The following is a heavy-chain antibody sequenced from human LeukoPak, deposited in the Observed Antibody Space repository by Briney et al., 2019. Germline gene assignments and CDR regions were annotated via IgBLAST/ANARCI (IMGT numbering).Heavy chain of an antibody. Sequence: SVKVSCKASGGTFSSYAISWVRQAPGQGLEWMGGIIPIFGTANYAQKFQGRVTITTDESTSTAYMELSSLRSEDTAVYYCARGGPQQLVRVPSGYYYYYMDVWGKGTTVTVSS. V-gene: IGHV1-69*05. D-gene: IGHD6-6*01. J-gene: IGHJ6*03. CDR3: ARGGPQQLVRVPSGYYYYYMDV. CDR2: IIPIFGTA. CDR1: GGTFSSYA.